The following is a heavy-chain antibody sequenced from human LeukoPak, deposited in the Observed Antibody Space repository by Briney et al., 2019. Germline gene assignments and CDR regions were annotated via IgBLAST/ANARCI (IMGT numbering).Heavy chain of an antibody. J-gene: IGHJ4*02. D-gene: IGHD6-13*01. CDR3: TGSSLATNDF. CDR1: GFTFSNAW. V-gene: IGHV3-15*01. Sequence: GGSLRLSCAASGFTFSNAWMSWVRQAPGKGLEWVGRIKRKTDGGTTDYAAPVKGRFTISRDDSKDTLYLQMNSLKSEDTAVFYCTGSSLATNDFWGQGTLVTVSS. CDR2: IKRKTDGGTT.